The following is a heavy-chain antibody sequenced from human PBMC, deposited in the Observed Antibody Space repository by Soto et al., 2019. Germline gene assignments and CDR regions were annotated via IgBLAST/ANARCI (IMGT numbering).Heavy chain of an antibody. CDR3: ARDLVVVAAPYYYYGMDV. V-gene: IGHV3-7*01. Sequence: GGSLRLSCAASGFTFTSYSMSWVRQAPGKGLEWVANIKQDGSETYYVDSVKDRFTISRDNAKNSLYLQMNSLRAEDTAVYYCARDLVVVAAPYYYYGMDVWGQGTTVTVSS. J-gene: IGHJ6*02. D-gene: IGHD2-15*01. CDR2: IKQDGSET. CDR1: GFTFTSYS.